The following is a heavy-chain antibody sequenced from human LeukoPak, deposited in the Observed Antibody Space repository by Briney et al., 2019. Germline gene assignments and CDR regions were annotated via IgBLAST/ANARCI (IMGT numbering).Heavy chain of an antibody. Sequence: GGSLRLSCAASGLTFSSYAMSWVRQAPGKGLEWVSSFSSSSSYIYYADSVKGRFTISRDNAKNSLYLQMNSLRAEDTAVYYCARDPHYYDSSGYAFDYWGQGTLVTVSS. V-gene: IGHV3-21*01. J-gene: IGHJ4*02. CDR1: GLTFSSYA. D-gene: IGHD3-22*01. CDR2: FSSSSSYI. CDR3: ARDPHYYDSSGYAFDY.